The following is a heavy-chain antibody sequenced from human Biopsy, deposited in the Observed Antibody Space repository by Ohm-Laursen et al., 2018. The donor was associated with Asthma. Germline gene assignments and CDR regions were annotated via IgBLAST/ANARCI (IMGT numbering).Heavy chain of an antibody. CDR1: GVSLSSFG. V-gene: IGHV3-33*05. D-gene: IGHD6-13*01. J-gene: IGHJ4*02. CDR2: ISYDGSKK. Sequence: SLRLSCAASGVSLSSFGMNWVRQAPGKGLEWVAVISYDGSKKEYGDSVKGRFTISRDNAKSTLYLEMNSLRAEDTAVYYCARGPAWQQLDNWGQGTLVTVSS. CDR3: ARGPAWQQLDN.